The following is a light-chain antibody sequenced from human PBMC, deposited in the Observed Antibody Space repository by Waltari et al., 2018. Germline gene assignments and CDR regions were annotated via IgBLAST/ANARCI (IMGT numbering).Light chain of an antibody. CDR2: KAN. CDR1: SGSLSTTSY. V-gene: IGLV8-61*01. Sequence: QTVVTQEPSLSVSPGGTVTLTCALSSGSLSTTSYATWSPKTPGQAPRTLVYKANARSSGVPDRFSGSILGNTAALTITGAQADDESDYYCALYMGSGIWVFGGGTRLTVL. CDR3: ALYMGSGIWV. J-gene: IGLJ3*02.